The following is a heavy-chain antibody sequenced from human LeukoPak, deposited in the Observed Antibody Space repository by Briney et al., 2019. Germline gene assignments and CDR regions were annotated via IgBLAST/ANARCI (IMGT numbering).Heavy chain of an antibody. CDR1: GFAFSSYS. J-gene: IGHJ6*02. CDR2: MTGSGSYI. CDR3: ARRGDDFYGMDV. Sequence: PGGSLRLSCAASGFAFSSYSMNWVRQAPGKGLEWVSSMTGSGSYIYYADSVKGRFTISRDNAKNSLYLQMTSLRAEDTAVYYCARRGDDFYGMDVWGQGTTVTVSS. V-gene: IGHV3-21*01. D-gene: IGHD3-10*01.